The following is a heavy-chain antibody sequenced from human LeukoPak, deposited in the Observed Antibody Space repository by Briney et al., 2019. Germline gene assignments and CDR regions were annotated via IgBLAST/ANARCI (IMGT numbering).Heavy chain of an antibody. D-gene: IGHD6-13*01. CDR1: GFTFSSYG. CDR2: INHSGST. V-gene: IGHV4-34*01. Sequence: AGGSLRLSCAASGFTFSSYGMSWVRQAPGKGLEWIGEINHSGSTNYNPSLKSRVTISVDTSKNQFSLKLSSVTAADTAVYYCARAVPSYSSSWYRYYYYYYMDVWGKGTTVTISS. J-gene: IGHJ6*03. CDR3: ARAVPSYSSSWYRYYYYYYMDV.